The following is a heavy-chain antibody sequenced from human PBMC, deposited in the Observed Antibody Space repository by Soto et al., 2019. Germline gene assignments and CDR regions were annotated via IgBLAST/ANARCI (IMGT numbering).Heavy chain of an antibody. J-gene: IGHJ4*02. Sequence: PSETLSLTCTVSGGSISSGGYYWSWIRQHPGKGLEWIGYIYYSGSTYYNPSLKSRVTISVDTSKNQFSLKLSSVTAADTAVYYCARVYSDPRYYFDYWGQGTLVTVSS. D-gene: IGHD5-12*01. CDR1: GGSISSGGYY. CDR2: IYYSGST. V-gene: IGHV4-31*03. CDR3: ARVYSDPRYYFDY.